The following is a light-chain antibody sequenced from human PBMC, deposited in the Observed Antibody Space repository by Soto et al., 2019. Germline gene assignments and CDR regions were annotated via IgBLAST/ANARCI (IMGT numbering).Light chain of an antibody. CDR3: LQDYNYPYT. CDR1: QDIRND. Sequence: AIQMTQSPSSLSASVGDRVTITCRASQDIRNDLGWYQQKAGKAPKLLIFAASNLEDGVPSRFSGSGSGTDFTLTISSLQPEDFATFYCLQDYNYPYTFGQGTKVDIK. V-gene: IGKV1-6*01. J-gene: IGKJ2*01. CDR2: AAS.